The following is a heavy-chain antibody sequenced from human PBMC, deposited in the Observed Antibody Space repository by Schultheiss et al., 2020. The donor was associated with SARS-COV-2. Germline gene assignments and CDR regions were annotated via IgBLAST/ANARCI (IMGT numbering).Heavy chain of an antibody. CDR3: ARGRDYYDSSGRDAFDI. CDR2: IYHSGST. Sequence: SETLSLTCAVSGGSISSSNWWSWVRQPPGKGLEWIGEIYHSGSTNYNPSLKSRVTISVDTSKNQFSLKLSSVTAADTAVYYCARGRDYYDSSGRDAFDIWGQGTMVTVSS. V-gene: IGHV4-4*02. CDR1: GGSISSSNW. D-gene: IGHD3-22*01. J-gene: IGHJ3*02.